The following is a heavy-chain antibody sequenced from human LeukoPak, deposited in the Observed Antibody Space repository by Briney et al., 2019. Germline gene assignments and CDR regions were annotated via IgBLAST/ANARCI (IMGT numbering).Heavy chain of an antibody. D-gene: IGHD3-16*01. CDR2: IIPIFGRA. CDR3: ARASLGYEGYYCMDV. Sequence: SVKVSCKASGGTFSSYAIRWVRQAPGQGLEWMGGIIPIFGRANYAQKFQGRVTITTDESTSTVYMELSSLRSEDTAVYYCARASLGYEGYYCMDVWGKGTTVTVSS. V-gene: IGHV1-69*05. CDR1: GGTFSSYA. J-gene: IGHJ6*03.